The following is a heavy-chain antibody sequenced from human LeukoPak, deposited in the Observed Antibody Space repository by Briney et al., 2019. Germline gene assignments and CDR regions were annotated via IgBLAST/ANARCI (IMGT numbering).Heavy chain of an antibody. Sequence: ASLKVSCQSSGYGFTDYYIHWIRQAPGQGLEWMGWINPSSGATIYAQKFQGRVTKTRDIFSTTAYMEINSLVSDDTAVYYCARGWQINSSGGFVDPWGQGTLVTVSS. D-gene: IGHD6-6*01. CDR3: ARGWQINSSGGFVDP. CDR1: GYGFTDYY. V-gene: IGHV1-2*02. CDR2: INPSSGAT. J-gene: IGHJ5*02.